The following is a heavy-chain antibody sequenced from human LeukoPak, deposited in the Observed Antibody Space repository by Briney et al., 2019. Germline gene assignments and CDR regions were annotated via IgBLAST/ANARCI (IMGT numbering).Heavy chain of an antibody. Sequence: GGSLRLSCAASGFTFSSYGMHWVRQAPGKGLEWVAFIRYDGSNKYYADSVKGRFTISRDNSKNTLYLQMNSLRAEDTAVYYCAKDWSSGWYRFDYWGQGTLVTVSS. J-gene: IGHJ4*02. CDR1: GFTFSSYG. CDR3: AKDWSSGWYRFDY. V-gene: IGHV3-30*02. CDR2: IRYDGSNK. D-gene: IGHD6-19*01.